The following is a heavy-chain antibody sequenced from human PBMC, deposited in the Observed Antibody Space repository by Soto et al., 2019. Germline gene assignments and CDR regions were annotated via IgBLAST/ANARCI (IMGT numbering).Heavy chain of an antibody. CDR1: GYTFTGYY. D-gene: IGHD1-20*01. V-gene: IGHV1-2*02. J-gene: IGHJ4*02. CDR3: ARGLPLITGTHTVDY. Sequence: ASVKVSCKASGYTFTGYYMHWVRQAPGQGLEWMGWINPNSGGTNYAQKFQGRVTMTRDTSISTAYMELSRLRSDDTAVYYCARGLPLITGTHTVDYWGQGTLVTVSS. CDR2: INPNSGGT.